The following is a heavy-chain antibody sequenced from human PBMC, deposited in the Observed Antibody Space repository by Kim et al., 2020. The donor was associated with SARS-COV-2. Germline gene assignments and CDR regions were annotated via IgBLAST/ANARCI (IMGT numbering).Heavy chain of an antibody. CDR2: INHSGST. J-gene: IGHJ5*02. D-gene: IGHD3-10*01. CDR1: GGSISGYY. CDR3: AREEDYGSGSTEGNWFDP. Sequence: SETLSLTCAVSGGSISGYYWSWIRQPPGKGLEWIGEINHSGSTNYNPSLKSRVTISVDTSKNQFSLKLSSVTAADTAVYYCAREEDYGSGSTEGNWFDPWGQGTLVTVSS. V-gene: IGHV4-34*01.